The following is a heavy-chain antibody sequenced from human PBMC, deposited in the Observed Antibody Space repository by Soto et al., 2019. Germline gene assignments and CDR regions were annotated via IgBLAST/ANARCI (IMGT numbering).Heavy chain of an antibody. CDR2: INPNNGDT. Sequence: ASVKVSCKASGYSFTGYYIHWVRQAPGQGLEWMGYINPNNGDTRYAQDLQGRVTMTRDTSISTASMELRRLRSDDTAVYYCARDGVALGFDPWGQGTLVTVSS. J-gene: IGHJ5*02. CDR3: ARDGVALGFDP. V-gene: IGHV1-2*02. D-gene: IGHD3-3*01. CDR1: GYSFTGYY.